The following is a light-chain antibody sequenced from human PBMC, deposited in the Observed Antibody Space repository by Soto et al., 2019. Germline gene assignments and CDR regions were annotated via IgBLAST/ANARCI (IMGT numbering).Light chain of an antibody. Sequence: DSPLTKDTPSLSASVADIVTITCRAGQGIISYLNWYQQKTGQAPRLLIYGSSTSLNGVPPRFSGSGSGTHFTLTISRLQPEDFATYFCQQNYTTPITFGQGTRLEIK. CDR1: QGIISY. CDR2: GSS. CDR3: QQNYTTPIT. V-gene: IGKV1-39*01. J-gene: IGKJ5*01.